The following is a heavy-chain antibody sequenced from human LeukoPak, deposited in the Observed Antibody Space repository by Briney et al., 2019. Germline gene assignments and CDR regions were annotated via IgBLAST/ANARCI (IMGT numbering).Heavy chain of an antibody. CDR1: GGSISSYY. D-gene: IGHD5-18*01. CDR3: ASRMYSYGHFDY. J-gene: IGHJ4*02. Sequence: SETLSLTCTVSGGSISSYYWSWIRQPPGKGLEWIGYIYYSGSTNYNPSLKSRVTISVDTSKNQFSLKLSSVTAADTAVYYCASRMYSYGHFDYWGQGTPVTVSS. CDR2: IYYSGST. V-gene: IGHV4-59*08.